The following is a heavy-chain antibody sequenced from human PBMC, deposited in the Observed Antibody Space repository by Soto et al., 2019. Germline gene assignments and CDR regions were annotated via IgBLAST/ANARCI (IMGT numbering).Heavy chain of an antibody. J-gene: IGHJ4*02. CDR3: ARDTQRGYSGYFDS. CDR1: GGSLSSGGYY. D-gene: IGHD5-12*01. Sequence: QVQLQESGPGLVKPSQTLSLSCTGSGGSLSSGGYYWSWIRQHPGKGLEWIGFIYYSGSTYYNPSLKSRVTISVDTSQNQFSLKLSSVTAADTAVYYCARDTQRGYSGYFDSWGQGTLVTVSS. V-gene: IGHV4-31*03. CDR2: IYYSGST.